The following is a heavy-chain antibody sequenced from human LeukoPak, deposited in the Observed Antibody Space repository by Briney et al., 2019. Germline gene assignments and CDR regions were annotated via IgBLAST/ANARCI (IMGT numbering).Heavy chain of an antibody. CDR3: AKDGEGIAAT. V-gene: IGHV1-2*02. Sequence: ASVKVSCKASGYTFTSYYMHWVRQAPGQGLEWMGIINPSGGGTNYAQKFQGRVTMTRDTSISTAYMELSRLRSDDTAVYYCAKDGEGIAATWGQGTLVTVSS. J-gene: IGHJ4*02. CDR1: GYTFTSYY. CDR2: INPSGGGT. D-gene: IGHD6-13*01.